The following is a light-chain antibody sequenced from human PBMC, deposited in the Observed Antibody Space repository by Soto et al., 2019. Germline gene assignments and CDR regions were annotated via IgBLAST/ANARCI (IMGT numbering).Light chain of an antibody. J-gene: IGKJ4*01. V-gene: IGKV1-8*01. Sequence: AIRMTQSPSSLSASPGDRVTITCRASQGISSYLAWYQQKPGKAPKLLIYAASTLQSGAPSRFSGSGSGTGFTLTISNLEPEDFATYYCQQLFIYPITFGGGTKVDNK. CDR1: QGISSY. CDR3: QQLFIYPIT. CDR2: AAS.